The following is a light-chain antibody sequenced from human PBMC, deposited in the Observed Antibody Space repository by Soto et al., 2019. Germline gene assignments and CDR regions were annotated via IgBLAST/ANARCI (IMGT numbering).Light chain of an antibody. CDR1: QSVSSY. V-gene: IGKV3-11*01. CDR2: DAS. CDR3: QQRSNWPST. J-gene: IGKJ4*01. Sequence: PWERATLSCRASQSVSSYLAWYQQKPGQAPRLLIYDASNRATGIPARFSGSGSGTDFTLTISSLEPEDFAVYYCQQRSNWPSTFGGGTKVEIK.